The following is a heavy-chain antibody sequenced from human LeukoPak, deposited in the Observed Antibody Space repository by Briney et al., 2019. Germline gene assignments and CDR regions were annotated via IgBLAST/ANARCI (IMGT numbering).Heavy chain of an antibody. Sequence: GGSLRLSCAASGFTFSSYAMHWVRQAPGEGLEWVAVISYDGSNKYYADSVKGRFTISRDNSKNTLYLQMNSLRAEDTAVYYCARVTAMVFDYWGQGTLVTVSS. D-gene: IGHD5-18*01. CDR1: GFTFSSYA. J-gene: IGHJ4*02. CDR2: ISYDGSNK. V-gene: IGHV3-30-3*01. CDR3: ARVTAMVFDY.